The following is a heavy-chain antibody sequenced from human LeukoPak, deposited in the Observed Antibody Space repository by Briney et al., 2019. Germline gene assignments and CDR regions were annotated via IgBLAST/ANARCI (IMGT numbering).Heavy chain of an antibody. Sequence: SETLSLTCTVSGGSLSSYYWSWIRQPAGKGLEWIGRIYTSGSTNYNPSLKSRVTMSVDTTKNQFSLKLSSVTAADTAVYYCARDHYDSSGEYYFDYWGQGTLVTVSS. CDR2: IYTSGST. V-gene: IGHV4-4*07. J-gene: IGHJ4*02. CDR3: ARDHYDSSGEYYFDY. D-gene: IGHD3-22*01. CDR1: GGSLSSYY.